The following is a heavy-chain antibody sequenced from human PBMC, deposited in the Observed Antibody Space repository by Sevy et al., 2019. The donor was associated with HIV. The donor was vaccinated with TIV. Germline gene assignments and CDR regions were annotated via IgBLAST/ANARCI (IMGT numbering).Heavy chain of an antibody. CDR1: GFCFSNSA. CDR2: ISSDGVST. V-gene: IGHV3-64D*06. D-gene: IGHD3-3*01. Sequence: GGSLRLSCSGSGFCFSNSAMNWVGQTPGKGLKYVSAISSDGVSTYYTDSVRGRFTISRDNSKNTLYLQMSSLRVEDTAVYYCVKDPDYNFWRGDYGMDAWGQGTTVTVSS. CDR3: VKDPDYNFWRGDYGMDA. J-gene: IGHJ6*02.